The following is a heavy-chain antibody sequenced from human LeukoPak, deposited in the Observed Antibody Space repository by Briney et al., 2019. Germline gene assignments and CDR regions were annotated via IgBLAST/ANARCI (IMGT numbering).Heavy chain of an antibody. CDR2: FDPEDGET. D-gene: IGHD6-13*01. CDR3: ATATVPYSSSRSYYFDY. V-gene: IGHV1-24*01. J-gene: IGHJ4*02. CDR1: GYTFTSYA. Sequence: ASVKVSCKASGYTFTSYAMNWVRQAPGKGLEWMGGFDPEDGETIYAQKFQGRVTMTEDTSTDTAYMELSSLRSEDTAVYYCATATVPYSSSRSYYFDYWGQGTLVTVSS.